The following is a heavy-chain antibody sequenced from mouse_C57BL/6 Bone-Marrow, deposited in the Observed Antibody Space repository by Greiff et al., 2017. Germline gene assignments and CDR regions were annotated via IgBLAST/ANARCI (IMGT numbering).Heavy chain of an antibody. CDR1: GYTFTSYW. V-gene: IGHV1-50*01. CDR3: ARDGYHWYFDV. CDR2: IDPSDSYT. D-gene: IGHD2-3*01. J-gene: IGHJ1*03. Sequence: QVQLKQPGAELVKPGASVKLSCKASGYTFTSYWMQWVKQRPGQGLEWIGEIDPSDSYTNYNQQFKGKATLTVDTSSSTAYMQLSGLTSEDSAVYYCARDGYHWYFDVWGTGTTVTVSS.